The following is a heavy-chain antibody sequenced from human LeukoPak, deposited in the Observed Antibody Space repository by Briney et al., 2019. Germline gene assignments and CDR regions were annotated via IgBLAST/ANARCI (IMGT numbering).Heavy chain of an antibody. CDR2: ISGSGDRT. V-gene: IGHV3-23*01. CDR3: AKGNWNDD. Sequence: WGSLTLSCAASGFTFSDSDMSWVRQAPGKGLEWVSGISGSGDRTYNADSVKGRFTISRDNSKNTLYLQMNSLRAEDTAVYYCAKGNWNDDWGQGTAVTVSS. J-gene: IGHJ5*02. CDR1: GFTFSDSD.